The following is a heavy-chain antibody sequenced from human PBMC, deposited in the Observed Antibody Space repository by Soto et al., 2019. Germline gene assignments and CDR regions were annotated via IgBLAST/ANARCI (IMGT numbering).Heavy chain of an antibody. D-gene: IGHD3-22*01. V-gene: IGHV3-66*01. CDR2: IYSGGST. CDR1: GFTVSSNY. J-gene: IGHJ6*02. CDR3: ARAGYYDSSGYHYGMDV. Sequence: QPGGSLRLSCAASGFTVSSNYMSWVRQAPGKGLEWVSVIYSGGSTYYADSVKGRFTISRDNSKNTLYLQMNSLRAEDTAVYYCARAGYYDSSGYHYGMDVWGQGTTVTVSS.